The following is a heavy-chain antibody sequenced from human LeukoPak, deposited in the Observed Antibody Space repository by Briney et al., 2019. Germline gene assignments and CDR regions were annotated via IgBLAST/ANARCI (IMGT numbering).Heavy chain of an antibody. Sequence: SETLSLTCTVSGGSISSYYWSWIRQPPGKGLEWIGYIYYSGSTNYNPSLKSRVTISVDTPKNQFSLKLSSVTAADTAVYYCARANYYDSSGRDAFDIWGQGTMVTVSS. D-gene: IGHD3-22*01. J-gene: IGHJ3*02. CDR2: IYYSGST. V-gene: IGHV4-59*01. CDR1: GGSISSYY. CDR3: ARANYYDSSGRDAFDI.